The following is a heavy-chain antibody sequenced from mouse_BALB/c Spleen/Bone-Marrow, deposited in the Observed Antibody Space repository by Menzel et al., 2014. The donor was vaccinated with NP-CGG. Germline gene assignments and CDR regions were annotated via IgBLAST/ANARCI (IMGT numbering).Heavy chain of an antibody. J-gene: IGHJ4*01. CDR2: IYPGSGST. CDR1: GYTSTDYY. CDR3: ANLGRYAKDH. Sequence: VQLPQSGPELVKPGASVKISCKASGYTSTDYYINWVKHKPGQGLEWIGWIYPGSGSTKYNEKFKGTATLTVDTSSRTAYMQXXXXXSXXXXXYXXANLGRYAKDHWCQGTSVTVSS. V-gene: IGHV1-84*02.